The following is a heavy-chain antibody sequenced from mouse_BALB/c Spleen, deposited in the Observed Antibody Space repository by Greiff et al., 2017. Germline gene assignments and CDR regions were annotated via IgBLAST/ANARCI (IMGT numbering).Heavy chain of an antibody. Sequence: EVQLVESGGGLVKLGGSLKLSCAASGFTFSSYYMSWVRQTPEKRLELVAAINSNGGSTYYPDTVKGRFTISRDNAKNTLYLQMSSLKSEDTALYYCARQNYGSPFAYWGQGTLVTVSA. CDR3: ARQNYGSPFAY. J-gene: IGHJ3*01. CDR2: INSNGGST. V-gene: IGHV5-6-2*01. CDR1: GFTFSSYY. D-gene: IGHD2-1*01.